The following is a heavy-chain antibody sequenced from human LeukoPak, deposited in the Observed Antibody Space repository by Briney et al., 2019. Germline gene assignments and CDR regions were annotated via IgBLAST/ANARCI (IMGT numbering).Heavy chain of an antibody. Sequence: PGGSLRLSCAASGFTFSSYGMHWVRQAPGKGLEWVAFIRYDGSNKYYADSVKGRFTISRDNSKNTLYLQMNSLRAEDTAVYYCAKVQIVHIVVVTANSWFDYWGQGTLVTVSS. D-gene: IGHD2-21*02. CDR2: IRYDGSNK. J-gene: IGHJ4*02. CDR1: GFTFSSYG. CDR3: AKVQIVHIVVVTANSWFDY. V-gene: IGHV3-30*02.